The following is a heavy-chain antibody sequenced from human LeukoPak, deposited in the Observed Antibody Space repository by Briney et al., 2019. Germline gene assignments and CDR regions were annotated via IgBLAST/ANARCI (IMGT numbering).Heavy chain of an antibody. CDR3: ARAGQWLVHWYFDY. CDR2: ISYDGSNK. Sequence: GGSLRLSCAASGFTFSSYGMHWVRQAPGKGLEWVAVISYDGSNKYYADSVKGRFTISRDNSKNTLYLQMNSLRAEDTAVYYCARAGQWLVHWYFDYWGQGTLVTVSS. D-gene: IGHD6-19*01. V-gene: IGHV3-30*03. CDR1: GFTFSSYG. J-gene: IGHJ4*02.